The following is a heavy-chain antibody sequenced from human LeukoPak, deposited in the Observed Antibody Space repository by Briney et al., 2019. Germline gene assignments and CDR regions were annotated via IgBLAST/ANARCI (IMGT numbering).Heavy chain of an antibody. CDR2: ISGSGGST. CDR3: AKSGVVVVAARCYMDV. V-gene: IGHV3-23*01. J-gene: IGHJ6*03. CDR1: GFTFSSHG. Sequence: GGTLRLSCAASGFTFSSHGMNWVRQAPGKGLEWVSAISGSGGSTYYADSVKGRFTISRDNSKNTLYLQMNSLRAEDTAVYYCAKSGVVVVAARCYMDVWGKGTTVTISS. D-gene: IGHD2-15*01.